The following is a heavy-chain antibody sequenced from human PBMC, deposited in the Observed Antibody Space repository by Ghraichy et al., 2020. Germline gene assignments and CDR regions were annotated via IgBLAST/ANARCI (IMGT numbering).Heavy chain of an antibody. Sequence: ESLNISCAASGFTFSSYVMSWVRQAPGKGLEWVSSISRTGDSTHYADSVKGRFTISRDNSKNTLFLLMNSLRAEDTALYFCAKDRDDAGDYAFDYWGQGTLVSVSS. CDR1: GFTFSSYV. D-gene: IGHD4-17*01. CDR2: ISRTGDST. V-gene: IGHV3-23*01. CDR3: AKDRDDAGDYAFDY. J-gene: IGHJ4*02.